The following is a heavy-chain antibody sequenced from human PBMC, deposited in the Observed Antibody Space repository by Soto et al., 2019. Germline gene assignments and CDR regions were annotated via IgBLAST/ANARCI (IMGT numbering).Heavy chain of an antibody. V-gene: IGHV3-20*04. CDR3: ARGAIYCSGGRCYAVF. D-gene: IGHD2-15*01. J-gene: IGHJ4*02. CDR2: INWNGDST. CDR1: GFTFDDYG. Sequence: EVQLVESGGGVVRPAGSLRLSCAASGFTFDDYGMSWVRQAPGKGLEWVSGINWNGDSTGYADSVKGRFTISRDNAKNSLYLQMNSLRADDTALYYCARGAIYCSGGRCYAVFWGQGTLVTVSS.